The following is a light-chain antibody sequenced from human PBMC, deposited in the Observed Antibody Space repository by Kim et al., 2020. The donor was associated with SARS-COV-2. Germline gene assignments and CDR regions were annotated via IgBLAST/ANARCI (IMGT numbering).Light chain of an antibody. Sequence: SPGERATPSCRASQSISGSNLAWYQQKPGQTPRLLIYDTSNRATGIPDRFSGSGSGTDFTLTISRLEPEDFAVYYCQQYGNSPRTFGQGTKVDIK. CDR1: QSISGSN. V-gene: IGKV3-20*01. CDR3: QQYGNSPRT. CDR2: DTS. J-gene: IGKJ1*01.